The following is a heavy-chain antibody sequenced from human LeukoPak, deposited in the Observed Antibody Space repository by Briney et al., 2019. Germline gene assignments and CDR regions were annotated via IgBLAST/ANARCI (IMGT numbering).Heavy chain of an antibody. V-gene: IGHV3-30*18. D-gene: IGHD3-10*01. CDR1: GFTFSSYG. Sequence: GGSLRLSCAASGFTFSSYGMHWVRQAPGKGLEWVAVISYDGSNKYYADSVKGRFTISRDNSKNTLYLQMNSLRAEDTAVYYCAKDYGSGISKYGMDVWGQGTTVTASS. CDR3: AKDYGSGISKYGMDV. J-gene: IGHJ6*02. CDR2: ISYDGSNK.